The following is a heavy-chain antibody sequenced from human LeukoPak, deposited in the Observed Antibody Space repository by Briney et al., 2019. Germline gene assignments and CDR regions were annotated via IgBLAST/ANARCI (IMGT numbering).Heavy chain of an antibody. CDR1: GFTFSSYA. J-gene: IGHJ4*02. V-gene: IGHV3-23*01. Sequence: GGSLRLSCAAPGFTFSSYAMSWVRQAPGKGLEWVSAISGSGGSTYSADSVKGRFTISRDNSKNTLYLQMNGLRAEDTAVYYCAKDQTVAGFYFDYWGQGTLVTVSS. CDR3: AKDQTVAGFYFDY. D-gene: IGHD6-19*01. CDR2: ISGSGGST.